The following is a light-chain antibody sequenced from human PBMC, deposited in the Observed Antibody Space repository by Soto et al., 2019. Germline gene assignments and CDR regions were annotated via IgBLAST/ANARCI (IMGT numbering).Light chain of an antibody. J-gene: IGKJ4*01. CDR3: HQYNTWPPT. CDR2: DAS. CDR1: QTIRSD. Sequence: EIVMTQSPVTLSVSPGERATLSCRASQTIRSDLAWYQQKPGQAPRLLISDASNRATGIPARFNGSGSGTEFTLAISSLQSEDFAIYYCHQYNTWPPTFGGGTKVEIK. V-gene: IGKV3-15*01.